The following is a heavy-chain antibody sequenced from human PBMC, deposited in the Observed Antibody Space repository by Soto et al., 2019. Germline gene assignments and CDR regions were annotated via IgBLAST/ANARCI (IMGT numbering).Heavy chain of an antibody. D-gene: IGHD5-18*01. CDR1: GGSISSYY. J-gene: IGHJ4*02. V-gene: IGHV4-59*01. CDR2: IYYSGST. CDR3: ARATVVDTAMVMGFDY. Sequence: SETLSLTCTVSGGSISSYYWSWIRQPPGKGLEWIGYIYYSGSTNYNPSLKSRVTISVDTSKNQFSLKLSSVTAADTAVYYCARATVVDTAMVMGFDYWGQGTLVTVSS.